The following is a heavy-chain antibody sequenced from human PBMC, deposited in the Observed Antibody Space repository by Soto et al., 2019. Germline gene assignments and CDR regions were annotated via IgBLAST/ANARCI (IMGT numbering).Heavy chain of an antibody. V-gene: IGHV3-33*01. J-gene: IGHJ3*02. CDR3: ARASYGDYVQVGAFDI. D-gene: IGHD4-17*01. CDR2: IWSDGYNK. CDR1: GFTFNSYG. Sequence: QVQLVESGGGVVQPGRSLRLSCAASGFTFNSYGMHWVRQAPGKGLEWMAVIWSDGYNKYYADSVKGRFTISRDNSTNTLYLQISSLRAEDTAVYYCARASYGDYVQVGAFDIWGQGTMVTVSS.